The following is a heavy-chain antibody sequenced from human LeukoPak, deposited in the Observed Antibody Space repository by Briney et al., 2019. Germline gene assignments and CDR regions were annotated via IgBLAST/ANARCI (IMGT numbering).Heavy chain of an antibody. D-gene: IGHD5-24*01. CDR3: AKDHNGLATIPGLSSTYFDY. J-gene: IGHJ4*02. Sequence: PGGSLRLSCAASGFTFSKYWLHWVRQPPGRGLVWLARINPDDKSTSYADSVKGRFTISRDNSKNTLYLQMNSLRAEDTAVYYCAKDHNGLATIPGLSSTYFDYWGQGTLVTVSS. CDR1: GFTFSKYW. V-gene: IGHV3-74*01. CDR2: INPDDKST.